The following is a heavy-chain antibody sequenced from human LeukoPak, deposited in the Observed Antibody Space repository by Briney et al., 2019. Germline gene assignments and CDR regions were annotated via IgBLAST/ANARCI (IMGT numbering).Heavy chain of an antibody. V-gene: IGHV1-69*13. CDR3: ASETREYYDILTGYPVEAFDI. D-gene: IGHD3-9*01. CDR2: IIPIFGKA. J-gene: IGHJ3*02. CDR1: GGTFSSYA. Sequence: RASVQVSCKASGGTFSSYAISWVRQAPGQGLEWMGGIIPIFGKANYAQKFQGRVTITADESASTAYMELSSLRSEDTAVYYCASETREYYDILTGYPVEAFDIWGQGTMVTVSS.